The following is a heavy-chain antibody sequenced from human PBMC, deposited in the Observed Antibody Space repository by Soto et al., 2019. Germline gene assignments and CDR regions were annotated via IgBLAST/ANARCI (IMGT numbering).Heavy chain of an antibody. D-gene: IGHD3-22*01. V-gene: IGHV3-33*01. J-gene: IGHJ4*02. CDR1: GFTFSSYG. CDR2: IWYDGSNK. Sequence: GGSLRLSCAASGFTFSSYGMHWVRQAPGKGLEWVAVIWYDGSNKYYADSVKGRFTISRDNSKNTLYLQMNSLRAEDTAGYYFAREQIVVVTTGEYYFDYWGQGTLVTVSS. CDR3: AREQIVVVTTGEYYFDY.